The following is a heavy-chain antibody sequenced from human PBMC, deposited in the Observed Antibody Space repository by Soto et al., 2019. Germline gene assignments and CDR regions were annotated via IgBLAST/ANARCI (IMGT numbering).Heavy chain of an antibody. V-gene: IGHV1-18*01. Sequence: QVQLVQSGAEVRKPGASVKVSCKASGYTFSTSGMSWLRQAPGQGLEWMGWISTYNGDTNDAPKFQDRVTMTSDTSTSTVYMELRSLRSDDTAVYYCARAGADPYYYYGMDVWGQGNRVTVSS. CDR1: GYTFSTSG. CDR2: ISTYNGDT. J-gene: IGHJ6*02. CDR3: ARAGADPYYYYGMDV. D-gene: IGHD2-21*01.